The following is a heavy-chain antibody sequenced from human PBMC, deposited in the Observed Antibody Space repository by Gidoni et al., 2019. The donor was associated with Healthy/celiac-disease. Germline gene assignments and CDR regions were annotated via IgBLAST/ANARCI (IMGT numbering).Heavy chain of an antibody. CDR1: GGPISSSSYS. Sequence: QLQLQESGPGLVKPSETLSLTCTVSGGPISSSSYSWGWIRQPPGKGLEWIGSIYYSGSTYYNPSLKSRVTISVDTSKNQFSLKLSSVTAADTAVYYCARGHPPPQVVRGVMTFDYWGQGTLVTVSS. V-gene: IGHV4-39*07. D-gene: IGHD3-10*01. CDR2: IYYSGST. J-gene: IGHJ4*02. CDR3: ARGHPPPQVVRGVMTFDY.